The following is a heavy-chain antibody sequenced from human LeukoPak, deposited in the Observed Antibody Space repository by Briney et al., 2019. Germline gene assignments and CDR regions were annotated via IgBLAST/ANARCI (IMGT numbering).Heavy chain of an antibody. Sequence: GSSVTVSRKASGGTFNSYAINWVRQAPGQGLEWMGRIISILGIANYAQKFQGRVTITADKTTSTAYMELMSLRSENTAVYDGARAAAVAVYYYYDMDVWGQGTTVTVSS. CDR1: GGTFNSYA. CDR3: ARAAAVAVYYYYDMDV. V-gene: IGHV1-69*04. J-gene: IGHJ6*02. CDR2: IISILGIA. D-gene: IGHD6-19*01.